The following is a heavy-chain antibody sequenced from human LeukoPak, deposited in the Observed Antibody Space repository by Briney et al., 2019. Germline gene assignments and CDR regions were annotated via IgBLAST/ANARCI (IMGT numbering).Heavy chain of an antibody. D-gene: IGHD1-1*01. Sequence: PGVSLTLSCAASGFTFDCCGMHWVRQAPGKGLEWVAVISYDGSNKYYADSVKGRFTISRDNSKNTLYLQMNSLRAEDTAVYYCAKLTVLPHVVRPGSRQLDAFDIWGQGTMVTVSS. V-gene: IGHV3-30*18. CDR3: AKLTVLPHVVRPGSRQLDAFDI. CDR1: GFTFDCCG. J-gene: IGHJ3*02. CDR2: ISYDGSNK.